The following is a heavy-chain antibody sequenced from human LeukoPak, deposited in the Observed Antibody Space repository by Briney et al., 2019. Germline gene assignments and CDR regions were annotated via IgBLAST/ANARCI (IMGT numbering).Heavy chain of an antibody. Sequence: GGSLRLSCAASGFTFSSYWMSWVRQAPGKGLEWVAVISYDRSNKYYADSVKGRFTISRDNSKNTLYLQMNSLRAEDTAVYYCAKSYYGFWSGYYQTFDYWGQGTLVTVSS. CDR1: GFTFSSYW. CDR3: AKSYYGFWSGYYQTFDY. D-gene: IGHD3-3*01. CDR2: ISYDRSNK. V-gene: IGHV3-30*18. J-gene: IGHJ4*02.